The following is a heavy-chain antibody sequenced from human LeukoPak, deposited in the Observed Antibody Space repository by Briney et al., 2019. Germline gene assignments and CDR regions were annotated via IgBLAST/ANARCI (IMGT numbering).Heavy chain of an antibody. Sequence: GGSLRLSCAASGFTFSNAYMNWVRQAPGKGLEWVSSISSSSSYIYYADSVKGRFTISRDNAKNSLYLQMNSPRAEDTAVYYCARVEVYYYYYGMDVWGQGTTVTVSS. J-gene: IGHJ6*02. CDR1: GFTFSNAY. V-gene: IGHV3-21*01. CDR3: ARVEVYYYYYGMDV. CDR2: ISSSSSYI.